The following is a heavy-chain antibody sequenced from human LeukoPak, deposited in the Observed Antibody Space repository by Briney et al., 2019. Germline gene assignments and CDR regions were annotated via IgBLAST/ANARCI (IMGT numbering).Heavy chain of an antibody. V-gene: IGHV3-23*01. J-gene: IGHJ4*02. CDR2: ISGSGGST. Sequence: PGGSLRLPCAASGFTFSSYAMSWVRQAPGKGLEWASAISGSGGSTYYADSVKGRFTISRDNSKNTLYLQMNSLRAEDTAVYYCAKWPMRRDQPAPGTPHYWGQGTLVTVSS. D-gene: IGHD1-14*01. CDR3: AKWPMRRDQPAPGTPHY. CDR1: GFTFSSYA.